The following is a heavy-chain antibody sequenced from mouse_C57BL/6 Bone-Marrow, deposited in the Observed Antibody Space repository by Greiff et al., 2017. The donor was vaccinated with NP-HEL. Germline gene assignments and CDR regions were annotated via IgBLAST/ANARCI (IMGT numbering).Heavy chain of an antibody. D-gene: IGHD2-4*01. J-gene: IGHJ3*01. CDR3: ARNGLRRRFAY. Sequence: QVQLKQSGPGLVQPSQSLSITCTVSGFSLTSYGVHWVRQSPGKGLEWLGVIWSGGSTDYNAAFISRLSISKDNSKSQVFFKMNSLQADDTAIYYCARNGLRRRFAYWGQGTLVTVSA. CDR2: IWSGGST. CDR1: GFSLTSYG. V-gene: IGHV2-2*01.